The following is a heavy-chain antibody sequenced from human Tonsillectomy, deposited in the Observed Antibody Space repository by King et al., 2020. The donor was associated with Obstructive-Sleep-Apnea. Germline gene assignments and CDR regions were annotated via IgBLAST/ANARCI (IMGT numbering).Heavy chain of an antibody. Sequence: VQLVESGGGLEQPGGSLRLSRAASGFIFSSYAMSWVRQAPGKGLEWVSAISGSGAYTYYTDSVKGRFTISRDNSKNTVYLQMSSLRADDTAVYYCAKEIGYSYGSPFDYWGQGTLVTVSS. V-gene: IGHV3-23*04. D-gene: IGHD5-18*01. J-gene: IGHJ4*02. CDR1: GFIFSSYA. CDR3: AKEIGYSYGSPFDY. CDR2: ISGSGAYT.